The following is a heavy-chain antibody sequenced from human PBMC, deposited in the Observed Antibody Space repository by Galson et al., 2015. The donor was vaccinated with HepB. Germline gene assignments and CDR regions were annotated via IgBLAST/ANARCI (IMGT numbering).Heavy chain of an antibody. Sequence: WINWLRQMPGKGLEWVGRIDPSGSYADYSPSFRGHVTISADQSINTAYLQWSSLKASDTAMYYCARRYCTGGSCYSGFDYWGQGTLVTVSS. CDR3: ARRYCTGGSCYSGFDY. V-gene: IGHV5-10-1*01. J-gene: IGHJ4*02. CDR2: IDPSGSYA. D-gene: IGHD2-15*01. CDR1: W.